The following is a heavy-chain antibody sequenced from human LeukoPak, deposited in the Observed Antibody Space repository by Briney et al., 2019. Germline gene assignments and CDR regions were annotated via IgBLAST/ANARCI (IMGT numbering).Heavy chain of an antibody. CDR2: IYYSGST. V-gene: IGHV4-59*01. Sequence: SETLSLTCTVSGGSISSYYRSWIRQPPGKGLEWIGYIYYSGSTNYNPSLKSRVTISVDTSKNQFSLKLSSVTAADTAVYYCARALMGDIAVAEPHFDYWGQGTLVTVSS. J-gene: IGHJ4*02. D-gene: IGHD6-19*01. CDR3: ARALMGDIAVAEPHFDY. CDR1: GGSISSYY.